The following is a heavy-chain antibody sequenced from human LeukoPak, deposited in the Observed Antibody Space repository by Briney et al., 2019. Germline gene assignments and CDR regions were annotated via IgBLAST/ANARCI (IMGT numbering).Heavy chain of an antibody. CDR1: GGSISSYY. V-gene: IGHV4-59*01. CDR3: ARVVYYYYYMDV. CDR2: IYYSGST. J-gene: IGHJ6*03. Sequence: SETLSLTCTVSGGSISSYYWSWIRQPPGKGLEWIGYIYYSGSTNYNPSLKSRVTISVDTSKNQFSLKLSSVTAADTAAYYCARVVYYYYYMDVWGKGTTVTVSS.